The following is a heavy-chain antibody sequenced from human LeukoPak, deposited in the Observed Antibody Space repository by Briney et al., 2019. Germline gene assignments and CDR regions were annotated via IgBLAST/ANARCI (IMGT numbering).Heavy chain of an antibody. D-gene: IGHD1-26*01. CDR1: GYTFTTYG. V-gene: IGHV1-18*01. CDR3: ARDARVGALGY. CDR2: ISTYNGNT. Sequence: ASVKVSSKASGYTFTTYGLTWVRQAPGQGLEWMGWISTYNGNTHYAQKLQGLVTMTTDTSTTTAYLELRSLRSDDTAVYYCARDARVGALGYWGQGTLVTVSS. J-gene: IGHJ4*02.